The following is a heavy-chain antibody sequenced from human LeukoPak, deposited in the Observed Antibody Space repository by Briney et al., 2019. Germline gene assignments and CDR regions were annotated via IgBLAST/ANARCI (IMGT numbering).Heavy chain of an antibody. CDR3: ARDKNIFVGDGGLGYNFYMDV. CDR2: ISGSGNRT. J-gene: IGHJ6*03. Sequence: GGSLRLSCAASGFTFSSFGMNWVRQAPGKGLEWVSAISGSGNRTFYADSVKGRFAISRDNSKNTVYLQMSSLRAEDTAVYYCARDKNIFVGDGGLGYNFYMDVWGKGTTVTISS. CDR1: GFTFSSFG. D-gene: IGHD2/OR15-2a*01. V-gene: IGHV3-23*01.